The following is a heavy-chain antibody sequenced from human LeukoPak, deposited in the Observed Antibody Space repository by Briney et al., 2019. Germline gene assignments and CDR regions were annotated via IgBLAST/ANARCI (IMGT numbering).Heavy chain of an antibody. CDR1: GFTFSSYG. CDR3: AKDHGSSWQRYYYYGMDV. CDR2: ISYDGSNK. J-gene: IGHJ6*02. Sequence: GRSLRLSCAAYGFTFSSYGMHWVRQAPGKGLEWVAVISYDGSNKYYADSVKGRFTISRDNSKNTLYLQMNSLRAEDTAVYYCAKDHGSSWQRYYYYGMDVWGQGTTVTVSS. V-gene: IGHV3-30*18. D-gene: IGHD6-13*01.